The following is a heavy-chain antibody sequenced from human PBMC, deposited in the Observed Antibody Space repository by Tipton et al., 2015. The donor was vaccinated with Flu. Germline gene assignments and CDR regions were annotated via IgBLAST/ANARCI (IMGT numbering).Heavy chain of an antibody. V-gene: IGHV1-46*01. CDR1: GYTFTNYN. D-gene: IGHD3-10*01. CDR2: IYPSGGGT. Sequence: QLVQSGPEVKKPGASVRISCTASGYTFTNYNMHWVRQAPGQGPEWMGIIYPSGGGTTYAQRFQGRVTLTRDKSTSTVYMELSSLRSEDTAFYYCARDRGFGAYTCEYWGQGTLVTVSS. J-gene: IGHJ4*02. CDR3: ARDRGFGAYTCEY.